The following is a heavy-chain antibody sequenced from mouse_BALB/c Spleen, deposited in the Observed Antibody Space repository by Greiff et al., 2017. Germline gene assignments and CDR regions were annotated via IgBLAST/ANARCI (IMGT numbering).Heavy chain of an antibody. CDR1: GFTFTDYY. J-gene: IGHJ3*01. D-gene: IGHD2-4*01. CDR3: ARASTMITTGFAY. Sequence: DVHLVESGGGLVQPGGSLRLSCATSGFTFTDYYMSWVRQPPGKALEWLGFIRNKANGYTTEYSASVKGRFTISRDNSQSILYLQMNTLRAEDSATYYCARASTMITTGFAYWGQGTLVTVSA. CDR2: IRNKANGYTT. V-gene: IGHV7-3*02.